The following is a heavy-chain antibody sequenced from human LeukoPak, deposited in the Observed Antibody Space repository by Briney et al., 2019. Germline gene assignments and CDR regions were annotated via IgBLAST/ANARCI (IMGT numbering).Heavy chain of an antibody. CDR2: MNPNSGVT. J-gene: IGHJ4*02. D-gene: IGHD1-26*01. Sequence: ASVKVSCKASGYTFTDYDINWVRQATGQGLEWMGWMNPNSGVTGYAQKFQCRVSMTRDTSVSTAYMELSSLRSEDTAVYFCARGPIYPKSGDYPNYYFDYWGQGTLVTVSS. CDR3: ARGPIYPKSGDYPNYYFDY. V-gene: IGHV1-8*01. CDR1: GYTFTDYD.